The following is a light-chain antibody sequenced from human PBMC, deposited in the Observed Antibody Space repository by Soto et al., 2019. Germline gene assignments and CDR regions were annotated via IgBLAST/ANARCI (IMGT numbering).Light chain of an antibody. CDR2: GAS. V-gene: IGKV3-20*01. Sequence: EMELTQSPGTLSLSPGERATLSCRASQSVSSSYLAWYQQKPGQAPRLLIYGASSTTTGTPDRFSGSGSGTDFTLTISRLEPEDLAVYYCQQYGSTPYTFGQGTKLEIK. CDR3: QQYGSTPYT. CDR1: QSVSSSY. J-gene: IGKJ2*01.